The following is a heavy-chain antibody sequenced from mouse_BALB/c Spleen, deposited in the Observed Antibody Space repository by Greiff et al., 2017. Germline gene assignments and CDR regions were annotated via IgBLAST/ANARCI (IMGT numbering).Heavy chain of an antibody. CDR2: ISYSGST. Sequence: VQLQESGPGLVKPSQSLSLTCTVTGYSITSDYAWNWIRQFPGNKLEWMGYISYSGSTSYNPSLKSRISITRDTSKNQFFLQLNSVTTEDTATYYCARWLLRAMDYWGQGTSVTVSS. V-gene: IGHV3-2*02. D-gene: IGHD2-3*01. CDR1: GYSITSDYA. CDR3: ARWLLRAMDY. J-gene: IGHJ4*01.